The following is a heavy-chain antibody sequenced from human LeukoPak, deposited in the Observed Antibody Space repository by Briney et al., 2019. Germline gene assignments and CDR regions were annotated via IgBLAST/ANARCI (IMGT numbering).Heavy chain of an antibody. CDR1: GYTFTSYA. CDR2: INTYTGTP. Sequence: AASVKVSCKASGYTFTSYAMNWVRQAPGQGLEWMGWINTYTGTPTYAQGFTGRFVFSLDSSVSTAYLQINSLKAEDIAVYYCVRQYSGYESLYFDSWGQGTLVTVSS. CDR3: VRQYSGYESLYFDS. D-gene: IGHD5-12*01. V-gene: IGHV7-4-1*02. J-gene: IGHJ4*02.